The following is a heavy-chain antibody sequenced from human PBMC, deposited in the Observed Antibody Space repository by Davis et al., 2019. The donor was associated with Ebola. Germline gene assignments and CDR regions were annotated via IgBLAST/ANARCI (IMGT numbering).Heavy chain of an antibody. J-gene: IGHJ6*02. CDR3: ARDHFTAAAGISGMDV. V-gene: IGHV1-18*01. CDR1: GYAFRNYG. Sequence: ASVKVSCKASGYAFRNYGISWVRQAPGQGLEWMGWISAYKGNTNYAQKFLGRVTMTTDTSTSTAYMELRSLRSDDTAVYYCARDHFTAAAGISGMDVWGQGTTVTVSS. D-gene: IGHD6-13*01. CDR2: ISAYKGNT.